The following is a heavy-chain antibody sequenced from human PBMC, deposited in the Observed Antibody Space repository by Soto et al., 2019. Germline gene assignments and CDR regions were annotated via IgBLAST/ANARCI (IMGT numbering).Heavy chain of an antibody. CDR2: ISGSGGST. Sequence: GGFLRLSCAASGFTFSSYAMSWVRQAPGKRLEWVSAISGSGGSTYYASSVKGLFTICRDNSKNTLYLQMNSLRAQDTAVYYCAESEVGFGVVISGYYFDYWGQGTLVTVSS. D-gene: IGHD3-3*01. V-gene: IGHV3-23*01. CDR1: GFTFSSYA. CDR3: AESEVGFGVVISGYYFDY. J-gene: IGHJ4*02.